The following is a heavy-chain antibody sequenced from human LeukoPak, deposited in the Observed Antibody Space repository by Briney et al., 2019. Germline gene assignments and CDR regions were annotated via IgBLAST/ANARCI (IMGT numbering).Heavy chain of an antibody. V-gene: IGHV3-21*01. CDR1: GFTFSSYS. Sequence: PGGSLRLSCAASGFTFSSYSMNWVRQAPGKGLEWVSSISSSSSYIYYADSVKGRFTISRDNAKNSLYLQMNSLRAEDTAVYYCARDQRFRGVLFDYWGQGTLVTVSS. CDR3: ARDQRFRGVLFDY. CDR2: ISSSSSYI. J-gene: IGHJ4*02. D-gene: IGHD3-10*01.